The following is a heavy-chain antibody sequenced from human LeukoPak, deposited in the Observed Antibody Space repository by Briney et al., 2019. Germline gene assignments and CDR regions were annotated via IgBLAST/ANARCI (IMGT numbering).Heavy chain of an antibody. CDR2: ISWNSGSI. V-gene: IGHV3-9*01. CDR3: ARGPYCSTTSCTDAFDI. D-gene: IGHD2-2*01. Sequence: GRSLRLSCAASGFTFDDYAMHWVRQAPGKGLEWVSGISWNSGSIGYADSVKGRFTISRDNAKNSLYLQMNSLRAEDTAVYYCARGPYCSTTSCTDAFDIWRQGTMVTVSS. J-gene: IGHJ3*02. CDR1: GFTFDDYA.